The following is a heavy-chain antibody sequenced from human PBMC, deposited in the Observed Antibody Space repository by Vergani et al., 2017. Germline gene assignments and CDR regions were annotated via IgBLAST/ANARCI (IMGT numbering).Heavy chain of an antibody. V-gene: IGHV1-2*02. CDR1: GYPFTDYF. J-gene: IGHJ4*02. CDR3: ARVGTSSHRDYFDY. Sequence: QVQLVQSGPEVKKPGASVKVSCKASGYPFTDYFMHWLRQAPGQGLEWVGWINPNSGGTNYAQKIQGRVTMTRDTSISTPYMELSNLRSADTAVYCCARVGTSSHRDYFDYWGQGTLVTVSS. CDR2: INPNSGGT. D-gene: IGHD2-2*01.